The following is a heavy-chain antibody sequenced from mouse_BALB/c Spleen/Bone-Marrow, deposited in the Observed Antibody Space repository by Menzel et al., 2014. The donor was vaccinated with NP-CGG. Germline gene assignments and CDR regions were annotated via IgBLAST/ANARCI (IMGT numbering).Heavy chain of an antibody. J-gene: IGHJ1*01. CDR2: IDPASGNT. D-gene: IGHD2-14*01. V-gene: IGHV14-3*02. CDR1: GFNIKDTY. CDR3: ASYRYGWYFDV. Sequence: EVMLVESGAELVKPGASVKLSCTASGFNIKDTYLHWVKQRPEQGLDWTGRIDPASGNTKYDPKFQGKATITADTSSNTAYLQLSSLTSEDTAVYYCASYRYGWYFDVWGAGTTVTVSS.